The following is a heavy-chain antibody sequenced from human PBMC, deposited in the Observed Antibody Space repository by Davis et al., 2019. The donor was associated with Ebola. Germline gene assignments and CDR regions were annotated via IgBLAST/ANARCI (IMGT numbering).Heavy chain of an antibody. V-gene: IGHV4-59*12. CDR1: GGSISSYS. D-gene: IGHD3-22*01. J-gene: IGHJ4*02. CDR3: ARGDSYYDPSGYYAGPEAPDH. Sequence: SETLSLTCTVSGGSISSYSWSWIRQPPGKGLEWIGYIYYSGSTNYNPSLKSRVTISVDTSKNQFSLKLSSVTAADTAVYYCARGDSYYDPSGYYAGPEAPDHWGQGTLVSVSS. CDR2: IYYSGST.